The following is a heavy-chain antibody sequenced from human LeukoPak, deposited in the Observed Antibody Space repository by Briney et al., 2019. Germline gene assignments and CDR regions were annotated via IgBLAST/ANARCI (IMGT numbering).Heavy chain of an antibody. V-gene: IGHV3-7*01. Sequence: PGGSLRLSCAASGFTFSSYWMSWVRQAPGKGLEGVANIKQDGSEKYYVDSVKGRFTISRDNAKNSLYLQMNSLRAEDTAVYYCARDGRYCSSTSCYSPPFDYWGQGTLVTVSS. CDR2: IKQDGSEK. J-gene: IGHJ4*02. CDR1: GFTFSSYW. CDR3: ARDGRYCSSTSCYSPPFDY. D-gene: IGHD2-2*01.